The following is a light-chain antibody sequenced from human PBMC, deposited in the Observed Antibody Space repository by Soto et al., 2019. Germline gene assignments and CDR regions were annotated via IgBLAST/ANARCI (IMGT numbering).Light chain of an antibody. CDR3: QQRSNWPRT. Sequence: EIVLTQSPATLSLSPRERATLSCRASQSVSSYLAWYQQKVGQSPRLLMYDASNRATGIPARFSGSGSGTDFTLTISSLEPEDFAVYYCQQRSNWPRTFGQGTKVEIK. CDR1: QSVSSY. V-gene: IGKV3-11*01. CDR2: DAS. J-gene: IGKJ1*01.